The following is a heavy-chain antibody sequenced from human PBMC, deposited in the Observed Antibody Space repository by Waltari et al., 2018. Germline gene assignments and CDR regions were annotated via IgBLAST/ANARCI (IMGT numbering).Heavy chain of an antibody. Sequence: EVQLVESGGGLVQPGGSLRLSCAASGFTFSSYWMHWVRQAPGKGLVWVSRINSDWSGTSYADSVKGRFTISRDNAKNTLYLQMNSLRAEDTAVYYCASYMTTVPRRAFDIWGQGTMVTVSS. CDR1: GFTFSSYW. CDR2: INSDWSGT. CDR3: ASYMTTVPRRAFDI. D-gene: IGHD4-17*01. J-gene: IGHJ3*02. V-gene: IGHV3-74*01.